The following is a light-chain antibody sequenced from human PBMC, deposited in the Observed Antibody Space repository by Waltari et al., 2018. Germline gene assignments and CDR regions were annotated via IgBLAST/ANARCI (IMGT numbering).Light chain of an antibody. J-gene: IGLJ2*01. CDR3: SSYTSISTSVV. Sequence: QSALTQPASVSGAPGQSITISCTGTGSYVGGYAFVSWYQQYPGKAPQLIIYDVYYRPSGVSQRFSASKSGDTASLTISGLQTDDEADYYCSSYTSISTSVVFGGGTKLTVL. CDR1: GSYVGGYAF. V-gene: IGLV2-14*03. CDR2: DVY.